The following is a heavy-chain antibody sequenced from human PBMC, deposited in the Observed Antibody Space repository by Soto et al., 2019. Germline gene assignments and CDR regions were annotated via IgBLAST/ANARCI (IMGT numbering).Heavy chain of an antibody. CDR1: GLPFSSYS. Sequence: GGSLRLSCAASGLPFSSYSMNWVRQAPGKGLEWVSYISSSSSTIYYADSVKGRFTISRDNAKNSLYLQMNSLRAEDTAVYYCARRSLGYCSSTSCYGEFDYWGQGTLVTVSS. J-gene: IGHJ4*02. D-gene: IGHD2-2*01. CDR3: ARRSLGYCSSTSCYGEFDY. V-gene: IGHV3-48*01. CDR2: ISSSSSTI.